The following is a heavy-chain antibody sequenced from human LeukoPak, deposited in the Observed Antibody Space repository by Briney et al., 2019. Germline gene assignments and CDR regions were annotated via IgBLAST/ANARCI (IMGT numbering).Heavy chain of an antibody. V-gene: IGHV1-18*01. D-gene: IGHD2-2*01. J-gene: IGHJ4*02. CDR1: GYTFTSYG. CDR2: ISAYNGNT. CDR3: AREGGYCSSTSCSTFDY. Sequence: ASVKVSCKASGYTFTSYGISWVRQAPGQGLEWMGWISAYNGNTNYAQKLQGRVTVTTDTSTSTAYMELRSLRSDDTAVYYCAREGGYCSSTSCSTFDYWGQGTLVTVSS.